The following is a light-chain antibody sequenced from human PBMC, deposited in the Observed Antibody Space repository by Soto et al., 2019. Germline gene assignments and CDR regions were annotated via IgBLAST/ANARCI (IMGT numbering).Light chain of an antibody. V-gene: IGKV1-17*03. J-gene: IGKJ3*01. CDR3: QQSYSTPPVFT. CDR2: TTS. CDR1: QGISNS. Sequence: DIQMTQSPSAMSASVGDRVTITCRASQGISNSLAWFQQKPGKVPKRLIYTTSILQSGVPSRFSGSGSGTEFTLTISSLQPEDFATYYCQQSYSTPPVFTFGPGTKVDIK.